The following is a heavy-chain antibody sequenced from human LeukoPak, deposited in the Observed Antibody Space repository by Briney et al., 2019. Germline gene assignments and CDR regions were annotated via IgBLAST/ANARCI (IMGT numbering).Heavy chain of an antibody. CDR2: INHSGST. CDR1: GGSFSGYY. J-gene: IGHJ6*03. CDR3: ARGTRSYRTRYYYYMDV. V-gene: IGHV4-34*01. D-gene: IGHD5-24*01. Sequence: ASETLSLTCAVYGGSFSGYYWSWIRQPPGKGLEWIGEINHSGSTNYNPSLKSRVTISVDTSKNQFSLKLSSVTAADTAVYYCARGTRSYRTRYYYYMDVWGKGTTVTISS.